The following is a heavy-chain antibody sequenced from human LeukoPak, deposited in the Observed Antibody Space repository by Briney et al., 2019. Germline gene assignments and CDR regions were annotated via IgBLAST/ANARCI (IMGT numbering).Heavy chain of an antibody. D-gene: IGHD3-10*01. CDR1: GYTFTGYY. J-gene: IGHJ6*02. CDR3: ARDYVLLWFGELLTRYYYYGMNV. CDR2: FNPNSGGT. Sequence: ASVKVSYKASGYTFTGYYMHWGRQAPGQRLEWRGWFNPNSGGTNYAQKFHGRVTRTRDTSISTAYMELSRLRADDTAVYYWARDYVLLWFGELLTRYYYYGMNVWGQGTTVTVSS. V-gene: IGHV1-2*02.